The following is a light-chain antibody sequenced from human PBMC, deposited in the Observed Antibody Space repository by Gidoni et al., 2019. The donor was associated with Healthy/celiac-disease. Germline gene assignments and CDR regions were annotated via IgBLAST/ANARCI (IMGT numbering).Light chain of an antibody. Sequence: IVLTQSPGTLSLSPGERATLSCRASQSVSSSYLAWYQQKPGQAPRLLIYGASSRATGLPDRFSGRGSGTDFTLTISRLEPEDVAVYYCQQYGSSPWTFGQGTKVEIK. V-gene: IGKV3-20*01. CDR3: QQYGSSPWT. CDR2: GAS. CDR1: QSVSSSY. J-gene: IGKJ1*01.